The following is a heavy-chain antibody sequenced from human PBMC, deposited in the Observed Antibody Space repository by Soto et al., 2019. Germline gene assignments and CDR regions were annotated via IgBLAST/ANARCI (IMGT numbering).Heavy chain of an antibody. Sequence: QVQLQESGPGLVKPSQTLSLTCTVSGGSISSGDYYWSWIRQPPGKGLEWIGYIYYSGSTYYNPSLKSLVTISVDTSKNQFSLKLSSVTAADTAVYYCAKNLGTTGAYWYFDLWGRGTLVTVSS. CDR1: GGSISSGDYY. D-gene: IGHD4-17*01. J-gene: IGHJ2*01. CDR2: IYYSGST. V-gene: IGHV4-30-4*01. CDR3: AKNLGTTGAYWYFDL.